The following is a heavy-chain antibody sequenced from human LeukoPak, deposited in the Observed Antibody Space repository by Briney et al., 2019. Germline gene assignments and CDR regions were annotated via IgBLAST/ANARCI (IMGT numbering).Heavy chain of an antibody. V-gene: IGHV3-48*03. CDR1: GFTFSSYE. J-gene: IGHJ6*04. D-gene: IGHD5-12*01. Sequence: PGGSLRLSCAASGFTFSSYEMNWVRQAPGKGLEWVSYISSSGSTIYCADSVKGRFTISRDNAKNSLYLQMNSLRAEDTAVYYCARDQGYSGYPGNYYYYGMDVWGKGTTVTVSS. CDR2: ISSSGSTI. CDR3: ARDQGYSGYPGNYYYYGMDV.